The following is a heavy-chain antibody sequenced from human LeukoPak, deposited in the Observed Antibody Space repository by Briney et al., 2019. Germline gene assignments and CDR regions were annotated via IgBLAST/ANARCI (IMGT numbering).Heavy chain of an antibody. CDR3: TRNSNSGYCDYFEY. CDR2: IYQRVSEK. Sequence: GGSLRHSPVPRRFTLSRTWMSWVCPAPETGGERVAHIYQRVSEKSHMHSVEGRFTISRDNAKNSLYLQMNSLRDEDTAIYYCTRNSNSGYCDYFEYWGQGTLVTVSS. J-gene: IGHJ4*02. V-gene: IGHV3-7*01. CDR1: RFTLSRTW. D-gene: IGHD3-22*01.